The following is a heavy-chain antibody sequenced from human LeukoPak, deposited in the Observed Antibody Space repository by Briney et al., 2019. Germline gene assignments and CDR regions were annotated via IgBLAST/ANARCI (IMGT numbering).Heavy chain of an antibody. Sequence: PSQTLSLTCTVSGGSISSGDYYWSWIRQPPGKGLEWIGYIYYSGSTYYNPSLKSRVTISVDTSKNQFSLKLSSVTAADTAVYYCARDSDYYDSKGIDAFDIWGQGTMVTVSS. CDR3: ARDSDYYDSKGIDAFDI. V-gene: IGHV4-30-4*01. J-gene: IGHJ3*02. D-gene: IGHD3-22*01. CDR2: IYYSGST. CDR1: GGSISSGDYY.